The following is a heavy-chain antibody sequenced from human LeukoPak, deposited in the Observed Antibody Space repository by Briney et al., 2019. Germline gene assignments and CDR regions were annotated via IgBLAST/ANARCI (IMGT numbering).Heavy chain of an antibody. V-gene: IGHV4-34*01. Sequence: YWSWIRQPPGKGLEWSGEINHSGSTNYNPSLKSRVTISVDTSKNQFSLKLSSVTAADTAVYYCARVRMVRGVITYYYYGMDVWGQGTTVTVSS. CDR3: ARVRMVRGVITYYYYGMDV. J-gene: IGHJ6*02. D-gene: IGHD3-10*01. CDR2: INHSGST. CDR1: Y.